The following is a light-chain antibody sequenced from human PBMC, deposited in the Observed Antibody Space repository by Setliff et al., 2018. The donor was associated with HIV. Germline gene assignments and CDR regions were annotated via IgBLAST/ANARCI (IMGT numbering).Light chain of an antibody. V-gene: IGLV2-14*03. J-gene: IGLJ2*01. CDR2: DVS. Sequence: QSALTQPASVSASPGQSITISCTGTSSDVGGYDYVSWYQQHPGKAPRVMIYDVSKRPSGVSSRFSGSKSGNTASLIISGLQPEDEADYYCSSFTSRITLIFGEGTKVTVL. CDR3: SSFTSRITLI. CDR1: SSDVGGYDY.